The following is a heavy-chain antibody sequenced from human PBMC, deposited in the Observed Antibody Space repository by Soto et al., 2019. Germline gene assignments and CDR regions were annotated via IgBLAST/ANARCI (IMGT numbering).Heavy chain of an antibody. CDR2: IYYSGST. D-gene: IGHD6-19*01. J-gene: IGHJ4*02. V-gene: IGHV4-59*08. CDR3: ASRKMYSSGFDY. Sequence: PSETLSLTCTVSGGSISSYYWSWIRQPPGKGLEWIGYIYYSGSTNYNPSLKSRVTISVDTSKNQFSLKPSSVAAADTAVYYCASRKMYSSGFDYWGQGTLVTVSS. CDR1: GGSISSYY.